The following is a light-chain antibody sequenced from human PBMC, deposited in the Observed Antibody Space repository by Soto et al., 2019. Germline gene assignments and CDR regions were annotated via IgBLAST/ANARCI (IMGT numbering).Light chain of an antibody. CDR1: SSDVGDYQS. CDR3: SSYTSFSTFVV. CDR2: EVG. Sequence: QSALTQPASVSGSPGQSITISCTGTSSDVGDYQSVSWYQQHPGKAPKLMVYEVGRRPSGVSNRFSGSKSGNTASLTISGLQTDDEADYYCSSYTSFSTFVVFGGGTKVTVL. V-gene: IGLV2-14*01. J-gene: IGLJ2*01.